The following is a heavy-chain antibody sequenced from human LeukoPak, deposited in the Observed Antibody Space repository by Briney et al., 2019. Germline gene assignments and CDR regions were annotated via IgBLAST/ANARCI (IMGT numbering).Heavy chain of an antibody. D-gene: IGHD3-9*01. V-gene: IGHV3-48*01. CDR2: ISSSSSTI. J-gene: IGHJ4*02. CDR1: GFTFSSYS. CDR3: ARSGRLRYFDWLPYYFDY. Sequence: GGSLRLSCAASGFTFSSYSMNWVRQAPGKGLEWVSYISSSSSTIYYADSVKGRFTISRDNAKNSLYLQMNSLRAEDTAVYYCARSGRLRYFDWLPYYFDYWGQGTLVTVSS.